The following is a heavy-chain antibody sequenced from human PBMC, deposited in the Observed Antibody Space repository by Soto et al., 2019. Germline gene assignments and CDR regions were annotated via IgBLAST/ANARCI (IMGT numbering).Heavy chain of an antibody. CDR1: GFLSSNYA. CDR3: IKEARGHSYARL. V-gene: IGHV3-23*01. CDR2: ISDSGVNT. J-gene: IGHJ4*02. Sequence: GWSLRLSCAASGFLSSNYAMGWVRQAPGTGLEWVSGISDSGVNTYYADSVKGRFTISRDNSKNALYLEMKSLRAGDTAVYYCIKEARGHSYARLWGRGTPVTVSA. D-gene: IGHD3-16*01.